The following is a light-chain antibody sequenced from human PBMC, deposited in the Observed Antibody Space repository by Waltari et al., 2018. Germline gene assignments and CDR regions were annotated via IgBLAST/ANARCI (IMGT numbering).Light chain of an antibody. CDR1: QSISNS. J-gene: IGKJ1*01. V-gene: IGKV1-5*03. CDR2: KAS. CDR3: QQYNNYRT. Sequence: DVQMTQSPSTLSASVGDRVTITCRASQSISNSLAWYQQKPGKAPNLLIYKASSLESGVPSRFSGSGSGTEFTLTISSLQPDDFATYYCQQYNNYRTFGQGTKVEIK.